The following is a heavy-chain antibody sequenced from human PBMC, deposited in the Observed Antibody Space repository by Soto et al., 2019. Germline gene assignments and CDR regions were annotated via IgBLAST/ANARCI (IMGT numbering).Heavy chain of an antibody. V-gene: IGHV1-69*12. J-gene: IGHJ4*02. CDR2: IIPIFGTP. D-gene: IGHD6-6*01. Sequence: QVQLVQSGAEVKKPGSSVKVSCKASGGTFSSYAISWVRQAPGQGLEWMGGIIPIFGTPNNAQKFQGRVTITADESTTTADMELSRVRSEDTAVYYCARANRSSAGFRYWGQGTLVTVSS. CDR3: ARANRSSAGFRY. CDR1: GGTFSSYA.